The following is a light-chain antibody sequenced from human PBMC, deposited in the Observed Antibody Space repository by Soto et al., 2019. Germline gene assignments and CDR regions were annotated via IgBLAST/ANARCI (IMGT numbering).Light chain of an antibody. Sequence: EIVLTQSPATLSLSPGERATLSCRASQSVSSSLAWYQQKLGQAPRLLIYEASDRATGIPARFGGSGSGTDFTLIISSVVPEDFAVYYCQQGSTWPWTVGQGTKVEIK. V-gene: IGKV3-11*01. CDR3: QQGSTWPWT. J-gene: IGKJ1*01. CDR2: EAS. CDR1: QSVSSS.